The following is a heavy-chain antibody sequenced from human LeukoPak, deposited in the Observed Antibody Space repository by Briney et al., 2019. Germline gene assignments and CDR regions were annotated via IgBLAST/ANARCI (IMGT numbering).Heavy chain of an antibody. CDR3: AGVYGDLNWFDP. V-gene: IGHV4-4*02. J-gene: IGHJ5*02. Sequence: PSETLSLTCAVSGGSISSSNWWSWVRQPPGKGLEWIGEIYHSGSINYNPSLKSRVTISVDKSKNQFSLKLSPVTAADTAVYYCAGVYGDLNWFDPWGQGTLVTVSS. D-gene: IGHD4-17*01. CDR1: GGSISSSNW. CDR2: IYHSGSI.